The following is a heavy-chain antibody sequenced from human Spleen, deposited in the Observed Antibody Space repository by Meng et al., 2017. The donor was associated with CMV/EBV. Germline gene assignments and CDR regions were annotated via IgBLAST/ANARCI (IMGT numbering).Heavy chain of an antibody. V-gene: IGHV5-51*01. J-gene: IGHJ6*02. Sequence: GGSLRLSCKASGYIFTDYWIGWVRQMPGKGLEWMGIVYPGDSDTRYSPSFQGQVTISADNSITTAYLQWSSLKASDTAIYYCARHQAYYDSSGLPYGMDVWGQGTTVTVSS. D-gene: IGHD3-22*01. CDR1: GYIFTDYW. CDR2: VYPGDSDT. CDR3: ARHQAYYDSSGLPYGMDV.